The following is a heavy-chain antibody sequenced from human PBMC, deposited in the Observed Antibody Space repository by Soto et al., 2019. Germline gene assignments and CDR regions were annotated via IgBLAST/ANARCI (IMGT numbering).Heavy chain of an antibody. V-gene: IGHV4-39*01. CDR3: ADYCSRTYCHDWFDP. D-gene: IGHD2-2*01. J-gene: IGHJ5*02. Sequence: SETLSLSFSVSGGSIGSSSYYFGCIRQPPGKGLEWIGSLYYTGTTYYNSSLKSRVTISADKSQNQFSLRLSSVTAADKAVYYCADYCSRTYCHDWFDPCGQGTLVTVYS. CDR1: GGSIGSSSYY. CDR2: LYYTGTT.